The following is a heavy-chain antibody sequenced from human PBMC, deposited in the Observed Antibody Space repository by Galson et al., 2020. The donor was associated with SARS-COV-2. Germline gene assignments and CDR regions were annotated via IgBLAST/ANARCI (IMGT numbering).Heavy chain of an antibody. CDR3: ARGAGCSFDL. CDR1: GDSPSNYY. V-gene: IGHV4-59*01. J-gene: IGHJ4*02. Sequence: SETLSLTCTVSGDSPSNYYWTWIRQPPGKGLESIGYFYYSGSTTYNSSFKSRVTISIDTSKDQFSLRLTSVTAADTAVYYCARGAGCSFDLWGQGILVTVSS. CDR2: FYYSGST. D-gene: IGHD2-15*01.